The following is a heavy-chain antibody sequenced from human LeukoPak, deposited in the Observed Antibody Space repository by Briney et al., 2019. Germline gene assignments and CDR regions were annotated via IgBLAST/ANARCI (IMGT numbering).Heavy chain of an antibody. J-gene: IGHJ4*02. Sequence: ASVKVSCKASGYTFTGYYMHWVRQAPGQGLEWMGWINPNSGGTNYAQKFQGRVTMTRDTSISTAYMELSRLRSDDTAVYYCARDLSSIAAAGTDSPLDYWGRGTLVTVSS. CDR1: GYTFTGYY. CDR3: ARDLSSIAAAGTDSPLDY. CDR2: INPNSGGT. D-gene: IGHD6-13*01. V-gene: IGHV1-2*02.